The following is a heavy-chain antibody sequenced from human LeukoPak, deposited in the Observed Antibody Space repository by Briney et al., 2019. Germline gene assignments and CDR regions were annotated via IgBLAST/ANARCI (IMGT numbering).Heavy chain of an antibody. CDR3: ARDGGSYSY. CDR1: GFTFSSYW. CDR2: IKQDGSEK. D-gene: IGHD1-26*01. J-gene: IGHJ4*02. Sequence: PGGSLRLSCAASGFTFSSYWMSWVRQAPGKGLEWVANIKQDGSEKYYVDSVKGRFTISRDNAENSLYLQMIILRAEDTAVYYCARDGGSYSYWGQGTLVTVSS. V-gene: IGHV3-7*01.